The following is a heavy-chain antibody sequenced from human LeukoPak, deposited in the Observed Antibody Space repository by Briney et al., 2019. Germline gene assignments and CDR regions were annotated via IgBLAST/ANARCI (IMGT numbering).Heavy chain of an antibody. V-gene: IGHV3-7*02. CDR3: AAIRIGY. D-gene: IGHD5-24*01. Sequence: GGSLRLSCAASGFTLSTYWMSWVRQAPGKGLEWVANINQDGREKYHVDSVKGRFTISRDNAKNSLYLQMNSLRAEDSAVYYCAAIRIGYWGQGTLVTVAS. CDR2: INQDGREK. J-gene: IGHJ4*02. CDR1: GFTLSTYW.